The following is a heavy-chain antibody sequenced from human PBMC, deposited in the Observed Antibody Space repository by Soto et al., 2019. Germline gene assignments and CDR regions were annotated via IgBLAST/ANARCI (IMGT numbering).Heavy chain of an antibody. D-gene: IGHD6-6*01. CDR3: ARYKAARSPYYYYGMDV. V-gene: IGHV1-18*01. Sequence: ASVKVSCKASGYTFTSYGISWVRQAPGQGLEWMGWISAYNGNTNYAQKLQGRVTMTTDTSTSTAYMELRSLRSDDTAVYYCARYKAARSPYYYYGMDVCRQRPTVPVSS. CDR2: ISAYNGNT. J-gene: IGHJ6*02. CDR1: GYTFTSYG.